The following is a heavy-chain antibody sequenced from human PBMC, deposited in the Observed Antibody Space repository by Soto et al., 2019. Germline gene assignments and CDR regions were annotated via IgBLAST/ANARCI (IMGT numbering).Heavy chain of an antibody. D-gene: IGHD6-13*01. CDR3: ARLPYSADGWFDT. V-gene: IGHV4-59*08. J-gene: IGHJ5*02. Sequence: QVQLQESGPGLVKSSETLSLTCTVSGGSISPYYWNWIRQSPGKGLEWIGYIYYNGNTNYNPSLKSRVTISIDTSKNQFSLKLTSVTAADTAVYYCARLPYSADGWFDTWGQGTLVTVSS. CDR2: IYYNGNT. CDR1: GGSISPYY.